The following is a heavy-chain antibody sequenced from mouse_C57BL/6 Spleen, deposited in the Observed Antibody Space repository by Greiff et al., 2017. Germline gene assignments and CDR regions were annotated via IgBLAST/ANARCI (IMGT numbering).Heavy chain of an antibody. CDR2: ISYDGSN. CDR3: AREAQAHAMDY. CDR1: GYSITSGYY. D-gene: IGHD3-2*02. J-gene: IGHJ4*01. V-gene: IGHV3-6*01. Sequence: ESGPGLVKPSQSLSLTCSVTGYSITSGYYWNWIRQFPGNKLEWMGYISYDGSNNYNPSLKNRISITRDTSKNQFFLKLNSVTTEDTATYYCAREAQAHAMDYWGQGTSVTVSS.